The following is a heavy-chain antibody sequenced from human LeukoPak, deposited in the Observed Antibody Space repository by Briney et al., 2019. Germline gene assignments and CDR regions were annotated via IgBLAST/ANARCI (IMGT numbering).Heavy chain of an antibody. CDR2: IRSYGTTA. D-gene: IGHD6-19*01. J-gene: IGHJ4*02. CDR3: ARDSSGWYYFDY. Sequence: GGSLRLSCAASGFNFSGFWKLWVRQGPGKGLVWVSHIRSYGTTASYADSVKGRFTISRDNAKNSLYLQMNSLRAEDTAVYYCARDSSGWYYFDYWGQGILVTVSS. CDR1: GFNFSGFW. V-gene: IGHV3-74*01.